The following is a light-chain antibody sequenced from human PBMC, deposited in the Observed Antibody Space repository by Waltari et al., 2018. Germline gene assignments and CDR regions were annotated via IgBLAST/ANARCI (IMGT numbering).Light chain of an antibody. CDR3: SSFAGSSQML. CDR2: EVS. CDR1: SSDVGGFDY. V-gene: IGLV2-8*01. J-gene: IGLJ2*01. Sequence: QSALTQPPSASGSPGQSVPIPCTGTSSDVGGFDYVPGYQQHPGKVPRLMIYEVSKRPSGVPDRFSGSKSGNTASLTVSGLQVEDEADYYCSSFAGSSQMLFGGGTKLTVL.